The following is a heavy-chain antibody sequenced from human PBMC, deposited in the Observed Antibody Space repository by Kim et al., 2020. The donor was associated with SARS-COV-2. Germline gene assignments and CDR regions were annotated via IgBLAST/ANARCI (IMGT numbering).Heavy chain of an antibody. CDR2: INPNSGGT. CDR3: ARKVAYYYDSSGYLPARNGWFDP. D-gene: IGHD3-22*01. CDR1: GYTFTGYY. J-gene: IGHJ5*02. V-gene: IGHV1-2*02. Sequence: ASVKVSCKASGYTFTGYYMHWVRQAPGQGLEWMGWINPNSGGTNYAQKFQGRVTMTRDTSISTAYMELSRLRSDDTAVYYCARKVAYYYDSSGYLPARNGWFDPWGQGTLVTVSS.